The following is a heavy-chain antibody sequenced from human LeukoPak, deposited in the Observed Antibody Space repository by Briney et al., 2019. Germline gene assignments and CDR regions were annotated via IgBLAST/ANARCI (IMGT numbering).Heavy chain of an antibody. D-gene: IGHD3-10*02. V-gene: IGHV3-48*03. CDR1: GFTFSSYE. Sequence: GGSLRLSCAASGFTFSSYEMNWVRQAPGKGLEWVSYISSSGSTIYYADSVKGRFTISRDNAKNSLYLQINSLRAEDTAVYYCGELGITMSGGVWGKGTLVTISS. CDR2: ISSSGSTI. J-gene: IGHJ6*04. CDR3: GELGITMSGGV.